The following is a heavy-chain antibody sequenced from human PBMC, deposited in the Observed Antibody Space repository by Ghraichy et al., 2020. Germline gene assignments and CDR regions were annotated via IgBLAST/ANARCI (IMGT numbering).Heavy chain of an antibody. J-gene: IGHJ4*02. D-gene: IGHD3-22*01. V-gene: IGHV3-23*01. CDR3: AKAGRSFSGSSGYLDYFDY. Sequence: GGSLRLSCAASGFTFSNYAMSWVRQAPGKGLGWVSAISGSGGSTYYADSVKGRFTISRDNSKNTLYLQMNSLRAEDTAIYYCAKAGRSFSGSSGYLDYFDYWGQGTLVTVSS. CDR2: ISGSGGST. CDR1: GFTFSNYA.